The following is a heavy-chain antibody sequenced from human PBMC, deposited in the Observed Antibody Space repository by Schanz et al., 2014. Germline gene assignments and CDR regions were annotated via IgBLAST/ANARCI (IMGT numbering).Heavy chain of an antibody. Sequence: EVQLVESGGGLVQPGGSLRLSCAASGFTVSNNLMRWVRQAPGKGLEWVSIIYSGGSTFYADSVKGRFTISRDNSKNTLCLQMSSLRAEDTAVYYCARDGDFDYWGQGTLVTVSS. J-gene: IGHJ4*02. CDR2: IYSGGST. CDR3: ARDGDFDY. V-gene: IGHV3-66*01. CDR1: GFTVSNNL.